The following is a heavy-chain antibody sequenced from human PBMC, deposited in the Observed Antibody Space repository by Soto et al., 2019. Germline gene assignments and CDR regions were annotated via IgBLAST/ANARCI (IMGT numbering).Heavy chain of an antibody. Sequence: QVQVVQSGVEVRRPGSSVKVSCKASGDTFKNCVISWVRQAPGQGLEWMGGIIPLLGTTDFAQRFQGRLTITTDESTTTAYMELSRLRSEDTATYYCAAELGFGKLSVVWGQGTKVIVSS. CDR1: GDTFKNCV. J-gene: IGHJ6*02. D-gene: IGHD3-10*01. CDR2: IIPLLGTT. V-gene: IGHV1-69*01. CDR3: AAELGFGKLSVV.